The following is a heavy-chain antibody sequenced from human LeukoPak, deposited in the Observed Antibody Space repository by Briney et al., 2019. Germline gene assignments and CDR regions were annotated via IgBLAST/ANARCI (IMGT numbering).Heavy chain of an antibody. CDR3: ASFDGNINLYGAFEY. D-gene: IGHD3-9*01. J-gene: IGHJ4*02. CDR2: INHSGST. CDR1: GGSFSGYY. Sequence: SETLSLTCAVYGGSFSGYYWSWIRQPPGKGLEWIGEINHSGSTNYNPSLKSRVTISVDTSKNQFSLKLSSVTAADTAVYYCASFDGNINLYGAFEYWGQGTLVTVSS. V-gene: IGHV4-34*01.